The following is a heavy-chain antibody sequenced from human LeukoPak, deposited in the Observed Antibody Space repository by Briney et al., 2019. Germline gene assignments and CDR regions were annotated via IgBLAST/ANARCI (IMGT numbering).Heavy chain of an antibody. V-gene: IGHV3-21*01. J-gene: IGHJ3*02. Sequence: PGGSLGLSCAASGFTFSSYSMNWVRQAPGKGLEWVSSISSSSSYIYYADSVKGRFTISRDNAKNSLYLQMNSLRAEDTAVYYCAEIAAAGRGVAFDIWGQGTMATVSS. CDR1: GFTFSSYS. D-gene: IGHD6-13*01. CDR3: AEIAAAGRGVAFDI. CDR2: ISSSSSYI.